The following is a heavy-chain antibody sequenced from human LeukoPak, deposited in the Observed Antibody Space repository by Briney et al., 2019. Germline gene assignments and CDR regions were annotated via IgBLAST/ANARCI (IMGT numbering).Heavy chain of an antibody. CDR1: GEPFNGYY. CDR2: INHSGST. D-gene: IGHD3-10*01. J-gene: IGHJ3*02. V-gene: IGHV4-34*01. CDR3: ARVRRYYGSGTLPNAFDI. Sequence: SETLSLTCAVYGEPFNGYYWNWIRQSPGKGLEWIGEINHSGSTNYNPSLKSRVTTSVDTSKNQSSLKLSSVTAADTAVYYCARVRRYYGSGTLPNAFDIWGQGTMVTVSS.